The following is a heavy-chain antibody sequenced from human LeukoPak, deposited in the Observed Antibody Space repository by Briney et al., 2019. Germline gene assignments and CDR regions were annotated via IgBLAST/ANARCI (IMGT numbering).Heavy chain of an antibody. CDR1: GFTFSSYW. J-gene: IGHJ4*02. CDR2: TWYDGSNK. D-gene: IGHD2-15*01. V-gene: IGHV3-33*08. Sequence: GGSLRLSCVASGFTFSSYWMNWVRQAPGKGLEWVALTWYDGSNKSYGDSVKGRFTISRDNSKNTLYLQMSSLRAEDTAVYYCARDQSLLYFDYWGQGTLVTVSS. CDR3: ARDQSLLYFDY.